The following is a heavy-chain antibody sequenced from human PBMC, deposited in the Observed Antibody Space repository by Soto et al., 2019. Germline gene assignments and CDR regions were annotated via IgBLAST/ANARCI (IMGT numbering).Heavy chain of an antibody. Sequence: GESLKISCKGSGYSFTSYWIGWVRQMPGKGLEWMGIIYPGDSDTRYSPSFQGQVTISADKSISTAYLQWSSLKASDTAMYYCARAGYCSSTSCLYYYYYYMDVWGKGTTVTVSS. CDR2: IYPGDSDT. CDR1: GYSFTSYW. CDR3: ARAGYCSSTSCLYYYYYYMDV. V-gene: IGHV5-51*01. J-gene: IGHJ6*03. D-gene: IGHD2-2*01.